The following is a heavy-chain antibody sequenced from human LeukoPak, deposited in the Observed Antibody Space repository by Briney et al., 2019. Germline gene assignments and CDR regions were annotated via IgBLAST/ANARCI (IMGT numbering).Heavy chain of an antibody. J-gene: IGHJ4*02. V-gene: IGHV3-30-3*01. CDR1: GFTFSSYA. CDR3: ARGGAMYYFDY. D-gene: IGHD3-16*01. CDR2: ISYDGSNK. Sequence: GGSLRLSCAASGFTFSSYAMHWVRQAPGKGLEWAAVISYDGSNKNCADSVKGRFTISRDSSKNTLYLQMNSLRAEDTAVYYCARGGAMYYFDYWGQGTLVTVSS.